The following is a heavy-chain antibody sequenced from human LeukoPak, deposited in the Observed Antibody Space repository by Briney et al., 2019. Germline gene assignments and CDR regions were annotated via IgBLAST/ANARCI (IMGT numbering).Heavy chain of an antibody. Sequence: ASVKVSCKASGYTFTSYDINWVRQAAGQGLEWMGWMNPNSGDTGCVEKSQGRVTMTRDTSITTAYMELSSLRSDDTAVYYCARVDSSSWGSSGLYYFDYWGQGTLVTVSS. CDR1: GYTFTSYD. D-gene: IGHD6-13*01. CDR2: MNPNSGDT. V-gene: IGHV1-8*01. CDR3: ARVDSSSWGSSGLYYFDY. J-gene: IGHJ4*02.